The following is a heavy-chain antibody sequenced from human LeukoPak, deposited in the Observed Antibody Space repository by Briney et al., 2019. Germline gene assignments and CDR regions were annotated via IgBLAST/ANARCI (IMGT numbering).Heavy chain of an antibody. CDR2: ISGSGGST. V-gene: IGHV3-23*01. CDR3: AKVTGIAAAGRVDY. D-gene: IGHD6-13*01. J-gene: IGHJ4*02. Sequence: GGSLRLSCAASGFTFSSYAMSWVRQAPGKGLEWISAISGSGGSTYYADSVKGRFTISRDNSKNTLYPQMNSLRAEDTAVYYCAKVTGIAAAGRVDYWGQGTLVTVSS. CDR1: GFTFSSYA.